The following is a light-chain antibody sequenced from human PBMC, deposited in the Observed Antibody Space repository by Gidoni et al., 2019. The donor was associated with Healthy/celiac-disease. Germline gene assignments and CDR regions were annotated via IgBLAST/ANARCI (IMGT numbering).Light chain of an antibody. CDR1: KLGDKY. CDR3: QAWDSSSVV. CDR2: QDS. J-gene: IGLJ2*01. Sequence: SYQLTHPPSVSVSPGPTAIITCSGDKLGDKYACWYQQKPGQSPVLVIYQDSKRPSGIPERFSGSNSGNTATLTISGTQAMDEADYYCQAWDSSSVVFGGGTKLTVL. V-gene: IGLV3-1*01.